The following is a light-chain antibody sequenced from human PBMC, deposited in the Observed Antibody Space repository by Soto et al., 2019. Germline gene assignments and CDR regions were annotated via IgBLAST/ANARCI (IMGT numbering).Light chain of an antibody. V-gene: IGKV1-39*01. CDR2: DAA. CDR1: QNINTY. Sequence: DIQMTQSPYSLSAAXGDRVTIACRASQNINTYLNWYQQNPGKAPKLLIFDAASLQSGVPSRFSGGGSRTDFTLTITSLQPADFANYYCQQTSSAPFTFRPGTKVYI. CDR3: QQTSSAPFT. J-gene: IGKJ3*01.